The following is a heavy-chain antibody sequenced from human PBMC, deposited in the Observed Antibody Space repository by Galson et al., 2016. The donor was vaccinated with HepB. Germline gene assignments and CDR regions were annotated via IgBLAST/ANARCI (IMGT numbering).Heavy chain of an antibody. CDR2: IYHSGST. J-gene: IGHJ5*02. CDR1: GGSISNYY. D-gene: IGHD4-11*01. Sequence: SETLSLTCTVSGGSISNYYWSWIRQPPGKGLEWIGYIYHSGSTRYNPSLKSRVTISVDTSKNQFSLKLTSVTAADTAVYYCARALMTTVKGSWFDPWGQGTLVTVSS. V-gene: IGHV4-59*01. CDR3: ARALMTTVKGSWFDP.